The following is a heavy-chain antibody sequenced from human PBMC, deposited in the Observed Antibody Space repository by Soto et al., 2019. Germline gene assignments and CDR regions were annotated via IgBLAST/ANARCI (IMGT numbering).Heavy chain of an antibody. V-gene: IGHV4-61*08. CDR3: ARDYGDLQNEYNWFDP. CDR1: GGSISSGGYS. Sequence: PSETLSLTCAVSGGSISSGGYSWSWIRQPPGKGLEWIGYIHYNGYTSYNPSLRSRVTISVDTSKNQFSLKLTSVTVADTALYYCARDYGDLQNEYNWFDPWGQGTLVTVSS. CDR2: IHYNGYT. J-gene: IGHJ5*02. D-gene: IGHD4-17*01.